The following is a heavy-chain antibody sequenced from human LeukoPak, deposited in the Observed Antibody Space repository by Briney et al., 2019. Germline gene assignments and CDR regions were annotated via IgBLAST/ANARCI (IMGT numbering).Heavy chain of an antibody. Sequence: ASVKVSCKASGYTFTGYYMHWVRQAPGQGLEWMGWINPNSGGTNYARKFQGRVTMTRDTSISTAYMELSRLRSDDTAVYYCARAFGGVVYFDYWGQGTLVTVSS. J-gene: IGHJ4*02. D-gene: IGHD3-16*01. CDR1: GYTFTGYY. CDR3: ARAFGGVVYFDY. CDR2: INPNSGGT. V-gene: IGHV1-2*02.